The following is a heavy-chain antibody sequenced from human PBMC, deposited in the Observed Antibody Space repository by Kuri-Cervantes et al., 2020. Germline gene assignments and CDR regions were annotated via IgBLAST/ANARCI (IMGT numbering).Heavy chain of an antibody. CDR1: GFTFSNAW. CDR2: IKSKTDGGTT. J-gene: IGHJ4*02. CDR3: ARASPYFDY. V-gene: IGHV3-15*01. Sequence: GESLKISCAASGFTFSNAWMSWVRQAPGKGLEWVGRIKSKTDGGTTDYAAPVKGRFTISRDDSKNTLYLQMNSLRAEDTAVYYCARASPYFDYWGQGTLVTVSS.